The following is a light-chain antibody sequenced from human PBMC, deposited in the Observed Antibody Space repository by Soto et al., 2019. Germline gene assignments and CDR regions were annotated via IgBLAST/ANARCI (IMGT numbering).Light chain of an antibody. J-gene: IGKJ1*01. Sequence: EIVLTQSPGTLSLSPGERATLSRRASQSVSSSYLAWYQQKPGQAPRLLIYGASSRATGIPDRFSGSGSGTDFTLSSRRLEAEDFAVYYCQQYGSSPTFGQGTQVEIK. V-gene: IGKV3-20*01. CDR1: QSVSSSY. CDR2: GAS. CDR3: QQYGSSPT.